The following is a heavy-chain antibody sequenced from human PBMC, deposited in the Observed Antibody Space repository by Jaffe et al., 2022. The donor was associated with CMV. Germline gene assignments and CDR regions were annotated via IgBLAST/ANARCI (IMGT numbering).Heavy chain of an antibody. CDR3: ARHYETQVGANWVWWFDP. CDR1: GGSISSSSYY. D-gene: IGHD1-26*01. J-gene: IGHJ5*02. CDR2: IYYSGST. V-gene: IGHV4-39*01. Sequence: QLQLQESGPGLVKPSETLSLTCTVSGGSISSSSYYWGWIRQPPGKGLEWIGSIYYSGSTYYNPSLKSRVTISVDTSKNQFSLKLSSVTAADTAVYYCARHYETQVGANWVWWFDPWGQGTLVTVSS.